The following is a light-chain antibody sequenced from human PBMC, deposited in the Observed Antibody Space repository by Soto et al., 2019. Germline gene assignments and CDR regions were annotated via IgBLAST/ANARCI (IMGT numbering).Light chain of an antibody. J-gene: IGKJ2*01. CDR3: QQYNNWPPYT. V-gene: IGKV3-20*01. CDR2: DVS. Sequence: EIVLTQSPGTLSLSPGERTTLSCRSSHSVSSNYLAWYQQKPGQAPSLPIYDVSSRATGIPDRFSGSGSVTDFTLTISSLQSEDFPVYYGQQYNNWPPYTFGQGTKLEIK. CDR1: HSVSSNY.